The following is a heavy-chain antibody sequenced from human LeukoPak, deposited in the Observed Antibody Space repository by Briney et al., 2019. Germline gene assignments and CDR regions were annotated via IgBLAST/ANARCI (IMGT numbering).Heavy chain of an antibody. CDR3: ARGSGYDPNEYYFDY. J-gene: IGHJ4*02. CDR2: IYSDGPT. V-gene: IGHV3-53*03. Sequence: GGSLRLSCAASGISVSSNYMSWVRQAPGKGLEWVSIIYSDGPTYYADSVKGRFTISRDNAKNSLYLQMNSLRAEDTAVYYCARGSGYDPNEYYFDYWGQGTLVTVSS. D-gene: IGHD5-12*01. CDR1: GISVSSNY.